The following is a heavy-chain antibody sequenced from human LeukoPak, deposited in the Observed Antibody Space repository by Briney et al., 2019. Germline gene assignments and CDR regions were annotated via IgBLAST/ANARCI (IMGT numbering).Heavy chain of an antibody. J-gene: IGHJ4*02. CDR3: ARQDSGSYSPFDY. V-gene: IGHV3-23*01. D-gene: IGHD3-10*01. CDR1: GFTLSSYD. CDR2: ISGSGGST. Sequence: GGSLRLSCAASGFTLSSYDMSWVRQAPGKGLEWVSAISGSGGSTYYPDSLKGRFTIYRDNSKNTLYLQMNSLRAEDTAVYYCARQDSGSYSPFDYWGQGTLVTVSS.